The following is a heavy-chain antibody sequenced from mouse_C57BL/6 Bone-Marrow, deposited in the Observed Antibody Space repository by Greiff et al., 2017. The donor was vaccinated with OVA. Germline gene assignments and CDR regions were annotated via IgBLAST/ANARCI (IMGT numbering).Heavy chain of an antibody. CDR1: GYTFTSYW. Sequence: VQLKQPGAELVKPGASVKLSCKASGYTFTSYWMHWVKQRPGQGLEWIGMIHPNSGSTNYNEKFKSKATLTVDKSSSTAYMQLSSLTSEDSAVYYCARGDGSSSSFHYWGQGTTLTVSS. J-gene: IGHJ2*01. V-gene: IGHV1-64*01. CDR2: IHPNSGST. D-gene: IGHD1-1*01. CDR3: ARGDGSSSSFHY.